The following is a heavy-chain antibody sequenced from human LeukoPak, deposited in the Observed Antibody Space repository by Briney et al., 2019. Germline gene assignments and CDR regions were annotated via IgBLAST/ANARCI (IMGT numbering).Heavy chain of an antibody. J-gene: IGHJ4*02. Sequence: SVKVSCKASGGTFSSYAISWVRQAPGQGLEWMGGIIPIFGTANYAQKFQGRVTITADESTSTAYMELRSLRSDDTAVYYCARDVGEYCSSTNCYASHYWGQGTLVTVSS. CDR2: IIPIFGTA. V-gene: IGHV1-69*13. CDR1: GGTFSSYA. CDR3: ARDVGEYCSSTNCYASHY. D-gene: IGHD2-2*01.